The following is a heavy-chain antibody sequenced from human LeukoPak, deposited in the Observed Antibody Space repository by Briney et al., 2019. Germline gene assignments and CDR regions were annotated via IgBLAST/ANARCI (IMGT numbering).Heavy chain of an antibody. Sequence: SVKVSCKASGYTFTGYYMHWVRQAPGQGLEWMGGIIPIFGTANYAQKFQGRVTITADESTSTAYMELSSLRSEDTAVYYYARGGYYDSSGYPSAEYFQHWGQGTLVTVSS. CDR2: IIPIFGTA. J-gene: IGHJ1*01. V-gene: IGHV1-69*13. D-gene: IGHD3-22*01. CDR3: ARGGYYDSSGYPSAEYFQH. CDR1: GYTFTGYY.